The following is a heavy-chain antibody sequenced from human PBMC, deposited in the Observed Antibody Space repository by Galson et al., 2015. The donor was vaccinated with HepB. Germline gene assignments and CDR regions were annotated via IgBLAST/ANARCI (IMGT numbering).Heavy chain of an antibody. D-gene: IGHD2-2*02. CDR1: GGTFSSYA. V-gene: IGHV1-69*13. CDR2: IIPIFGTA. CDR3: ARASAFYCSSTSCYTVYYYGMDV. Sequence: SVKVSCKASGGTFSSYAISWVRQAPGQGLEWMGGIIPIFGTANYAQKFQGRATITADESTSTAYMELSSLRSEDTAVYYCARASAFYCSSTSCYTVYYYGMDVWGQGTTVTVSS. J-gene: IGHJ6*02.